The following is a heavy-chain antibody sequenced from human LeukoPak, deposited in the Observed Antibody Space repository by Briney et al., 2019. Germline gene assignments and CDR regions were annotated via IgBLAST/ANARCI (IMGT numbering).Heavy chain of an antibody. D-gene: IGHD3-22*01. CDR2: IYTSGGT. J-gene: IGHJ5*02. CDR1: GGSISSCF. CDR3: ARDAVPRYYYDSSGYYLNWFDP. V-gene: IGHV4-4*07. Sequence: SETLSLTCTVSGGSISSCFWSWIRQPAGKGLGWVGRIYTSGGTNYNPSLKSRVTISVDTSKNQVSLKLSTATAADTAVYYCARDAVPRYYYDSSGYYLNWFDPWGQGTLVTVSS.